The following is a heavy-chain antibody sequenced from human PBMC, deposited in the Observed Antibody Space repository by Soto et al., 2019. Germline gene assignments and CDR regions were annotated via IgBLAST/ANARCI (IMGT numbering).Heavy chain of an antibody. J-gene: IGHJ5*02. V-gene: IGHV1-18*01. CDR1: AYTFTSYG. Sequence: QVQLVQSGPEVKKPGASVKVSCKASAYTFTSYGITWVRQAPGQGLDWMGWISAYNGNTNYAQKFQGRVTMATDTSTSTAYMELRSLTSDDTAVYYCARDYGSGRYRFDPWGQGTLVTVSS. CDR2: ISAYNGNT. CDR3: ARDYGSGRYRFDP. D-gene: IGHD3-10*01.